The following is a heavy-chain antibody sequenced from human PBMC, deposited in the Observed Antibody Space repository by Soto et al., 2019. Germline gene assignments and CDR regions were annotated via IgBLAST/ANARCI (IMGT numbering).Heavy chain of an antibody. CDR3: ARESYYGSGATVVAY. D-gene: IGHD3-10*01. Sequence: ETLSLTCTVSGGSISGYYWSWIRQPPGKGLEWIGYIYYSGTTSYNPSLNSRVTMSVDTSKNQFSLKVNSVTAADTAVYYCARESYYGSGATVVAYWGQGTLVTVSS. CDR1: GGSISGYY. CDR2: IYYSGTT. V-gene: IGHV4-59*01. J-gene: IGHJ4*02.